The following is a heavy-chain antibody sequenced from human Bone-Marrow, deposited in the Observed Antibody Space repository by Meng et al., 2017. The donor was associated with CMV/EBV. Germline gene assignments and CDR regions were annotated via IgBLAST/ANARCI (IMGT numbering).Heavy chain of an antibody. Sequence: GYYWSWIRQHPGKGLEWIGYIYYSGSTYYNPTLKSRVTISVDTSKNQFSLKLSSVTAADTAVYYCARVWFGDRGEYDYYYYYGMDVWGQGTTVTVSS. CDR2: IYYSGST. D-gene: IGHD3-10*01. CDR3: ARVWFGDRGEYDYYYYYGMDV. CDR1: GYY. J-gene: IGHJ6*02. V-gene: IGHV4-31*02.